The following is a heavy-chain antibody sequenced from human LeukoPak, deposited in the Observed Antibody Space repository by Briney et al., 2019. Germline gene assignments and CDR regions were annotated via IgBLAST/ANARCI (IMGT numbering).Heavy chain of an antibody. J-gene: IGHJ4*02. CDR3: ARDAGVGAVHYLDH. V-gene: IGHV3-23*01. CDR1: GFTFSSHA. CDR2: IGGAGGST. Sequence: GGSLRLSCAASGFTFSSHAMGWVRQAPGKGLDWVSAIGGAGGSTYYADSVKGRFSISRDNSKNTLYLQMNNLRAEDTAIYYCARDAGVGAVHYLDHWGQGTLGTVSS. D-gene: IGHD1-26*01.